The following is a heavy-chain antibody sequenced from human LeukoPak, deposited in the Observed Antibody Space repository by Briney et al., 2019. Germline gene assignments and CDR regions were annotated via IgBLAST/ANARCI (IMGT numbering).Heavy chain of an antibody. V-gene: IGHV3-30-3*01. J-gene: IGHJ4*02. CDR1: GFTFSSYA. D-gene: IGHD2-21*01. CDR3: ARGGVVVAFYYFDY. CDR2: ISYDGSNK. Sequence: PGGSLRLSCAASGFTFSSYAMHWVRQASGKGLEWVAVISYDGSNKYYADSVKGRFTISRDNSKNTLYLQMNSLRAEDTAVYYCARGGVVVAFYYFDYWGQGTLVTVSS.